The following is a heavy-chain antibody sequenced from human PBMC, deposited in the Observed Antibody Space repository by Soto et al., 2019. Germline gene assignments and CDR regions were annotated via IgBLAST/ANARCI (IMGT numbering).Heavy chain of an antibody. CDR1: GGTFSSYA. CDR2: IIPIFGTA. D-gene: IGHD3-9*01. J-gene: IGHJ5*02. V-gene: IGHV1-69*13. Sequence: SVKVSCKASGGTFSSYAISWVRQAPGQGLEWMGGIIPIFGTANYAQKFQGRVTITADESTSTAYMELSSLRSEDTAVYYCARDAYDILTGYEAYNWFDPWGQGTLVTVSS. CDR3: ARDAYDILTGYEAYNWFDP.